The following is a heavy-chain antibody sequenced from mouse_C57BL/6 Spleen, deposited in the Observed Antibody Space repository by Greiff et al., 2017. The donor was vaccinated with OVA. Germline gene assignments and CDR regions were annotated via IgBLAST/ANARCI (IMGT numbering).Heavy chain of an antibody. CDR1: GYAFSSSW. J-gene: IGHJ2*01. CDR3: ARGDYGTSDY. Sequence: VQLQQSGPELVKPGASVKISCKASGYAFSSSWMNWVKQRPGKGLEWIGRIYPGDGDTKYNGKFKGKATLTADKSSSTAYMQLSSLTSEDSAVYFCARGDYGTSDYWGQGTTLTVSS. V-gene: IGHV1-82*01. D-gene: IGHD1-1*01. CDR2: IYPGDGDT.